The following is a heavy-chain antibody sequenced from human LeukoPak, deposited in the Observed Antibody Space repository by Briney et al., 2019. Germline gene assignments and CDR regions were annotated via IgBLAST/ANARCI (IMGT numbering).Heavy chain of an antibody. CDR2: LRFDGSNK. D-gene: IGHD3-10*01. J-gene: IGHJ4*02. Sequence: GGSLRLSCAASGFTFSSYGMHWARQPPGKGLEWVAFLRFDGSNKYYADSVKGRFTISRDNSKNTLYLQMNSLRAEDTAVYYCAQGTKGYSGSGTYYLSRDHFISRWGQGTLVTVSS. CDR1: GFTFSSYG. V-gene: IGHV3-30*02. CDR3: AQGTKGYSGSGTYYLSRDHFISR.